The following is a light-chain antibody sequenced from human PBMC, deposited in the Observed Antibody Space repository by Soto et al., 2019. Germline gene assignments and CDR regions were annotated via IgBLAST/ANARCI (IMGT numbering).Light chain of an antibody. V-gene: IGKV1-39*01. CDR3: QQSHGIPYI. CDR2: AAS. J-gene: IGKJ2*01. CDR1: PTISTY. Sequence: DIQMTQSPSSLSAYVGDRITITCRASPTISTYLNWYQQKPGKAPKLLISAASRLQSGVPSRFTGSGAGTEFTLTISSLQHEDFATYYGQQSHGIPYIFGQGTKVEI.